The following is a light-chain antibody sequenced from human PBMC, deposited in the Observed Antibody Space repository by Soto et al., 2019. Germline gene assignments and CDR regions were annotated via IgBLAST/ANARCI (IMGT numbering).Light chain of an antibody. CDR3: QQYGSSPPYT. CDR2: GAS. J-gene: IGKJ2*01. Sequence: EIVLTQSPGTLSLSPGERATLSCRASQSVSSSYLAWYQQKPDQAPRLLIYGASSRATGIPDRFSGSGSGTDFTLTISRLEPEDFAVYYCQQYGSSPPYTVGQGTKVDSK. V-gene: IGKV3-20*01. CDR1: QSVSSSY.